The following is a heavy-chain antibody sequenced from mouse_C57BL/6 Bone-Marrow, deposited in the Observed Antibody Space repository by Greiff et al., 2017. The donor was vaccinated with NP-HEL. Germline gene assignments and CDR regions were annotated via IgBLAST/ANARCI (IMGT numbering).Heavy chain of an antibody. V-gene: IGHV1-15*01. CDR2: IDPETGGT. D-gene: IGHD1-1*01. CDR1: GYTFTDYE. CDR3: TRSYCGSPWYFDV. Sequence: QVQLQQSGAELVRPGASVTLSCKASGYTFTDYEMHWVKQTPVHGLEWIGAIDPETGGTAYNQKFKGKAILTADKSSSTAYMELRSLTSEDSAVYYCTRSYCGSPWYFDVWGTGTTVTVSS. J-gene: IGHJ1*03.